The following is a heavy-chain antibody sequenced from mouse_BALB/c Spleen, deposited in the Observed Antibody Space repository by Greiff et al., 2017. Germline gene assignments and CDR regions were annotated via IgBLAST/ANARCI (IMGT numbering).Heavy chain of an antibody. J-gene: IGHJ2*01. CDR3: TREGYGNYDY. V-gene: IGHV1-69*02. D-gene: IGHD2-1*01. CDR2: IYPSDSYT. CDR1: GYTFTSYW. Sequence: VQLQQPGAELVRPGASVKLSCKASGYTFTSYWINWVKQRPGQGLEWIGNIYPSDSYTNYNQKFKDKATLTVDKSSSTAYMQLSSPTSEDSAVYYCTREGYGNYDYWGQGTTLTVSS.